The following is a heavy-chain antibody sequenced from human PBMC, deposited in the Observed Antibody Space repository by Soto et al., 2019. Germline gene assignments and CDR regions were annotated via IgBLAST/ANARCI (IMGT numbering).Heavy chain of an antibody. V-gene: IGHV3-15*01. CDR2: IKSKTDGGTT. CDR1: GVTCRNAW. D-gene: IGHD2-2*01. Sequence: PGGYRGLACVASGVTCRNAWVSWVRQAPGKGLERVGRIKSKTDGGTTDYAAPVKGRFTISRDDPKNTLYLQMNSLKTEDTAVYYYTTKEVVTAAMGLYYFDYWGQGT. J-gene: IGHJ4*02. CDR3: TTKEVVTAAMGLYYFDY.